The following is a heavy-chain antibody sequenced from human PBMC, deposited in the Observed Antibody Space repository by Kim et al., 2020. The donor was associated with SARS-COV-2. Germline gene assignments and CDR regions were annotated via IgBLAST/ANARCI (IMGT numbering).Heavy chain of an antibody. J-gene: IGHJ5*02. V-gene: IGHV3-30*07. D-gene: IGHD4-17*01. CDR3: ARDRKKGDYGDYEGWFDP. Sequence: KRRFTISRDNAKNTLYLQMNSLRAEDTAVYYWARDRKKGDYGDYEGWFDPWGQGTLVTVSS.